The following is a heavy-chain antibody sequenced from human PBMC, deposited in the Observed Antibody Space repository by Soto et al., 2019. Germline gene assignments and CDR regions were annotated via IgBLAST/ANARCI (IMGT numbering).Heavy chain of an antibody. CDR3: AKGWGIFYYYYGIDV. CDR1: GFTFSSYG. Sequence: QVQLVESGGGVVQPGRSLRLSCAASGFTFSSYGMHWVRQAPGKGLEWVAVISYDGSNKYYADSVKGRFTISRDNSKNTLYLQMNSLRAEDTAVYYCAKGWGIFYYYYGIDVWGQGTTVTVSS. CDR2: ISYDGSNK. D-gene: IGHD7-27*01. V-gene: IGHV3-30*18. J-gene: IGHJ6*02.